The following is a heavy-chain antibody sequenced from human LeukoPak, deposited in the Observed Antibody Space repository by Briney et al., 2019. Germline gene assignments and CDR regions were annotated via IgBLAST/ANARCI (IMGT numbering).Heavy chain of an antibody. D-gene: IGHD3-22*01. CDR1: GFRISDYY. CDR2: ISSSDNSI. V-gene: IGHV3-11*01. Sequence: GGSLRLSCAASGFRISDYYMSWIRLAPGKGLEWVSYISSSDNSISYVDSVKGRFTISRDNVNNSLYLQMNSLKAEDTAVYYCARDALHYYDSSGYYPHRLDYWGQGTLVTVSS. J-gene: IGHJ4*02. CDR3: ARDALHYYDSSGYYPHRLDY.